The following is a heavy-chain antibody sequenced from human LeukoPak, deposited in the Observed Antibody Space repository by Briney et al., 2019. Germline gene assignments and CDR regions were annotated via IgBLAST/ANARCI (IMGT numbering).Heavy chain of an antibody. J-gene: IGHJ4*02. Sequence: GGSLRLSCAASGFTSSSYWMSWVRQAPGKGLEWVGNIKGDGSDKYYVDSVKGRFTISRDNAKNSLYLQMNSLRAEDTAVYYCARDPAAWDYWGQGTLVTVSS. CDR1: GFTSSSYW. D-gene: IGHD2-2*01. V-gene: IGHV3-7*01. CDR3: ARDPAAWDY. CDR2: IKGDGSDK.